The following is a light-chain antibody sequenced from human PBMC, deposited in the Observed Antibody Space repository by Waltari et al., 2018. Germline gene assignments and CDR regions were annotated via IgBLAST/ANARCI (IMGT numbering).Light chain of an antibody. CDR1: QSVYNF. Sequence: EVVLTQSPATLSLSPGERATLSCRASQSVYNFLAWYQQKPGQAPRLLIYEASQRATGIPARFSGRGSGTDFTVTISNLEPEDVAVYYCQQRANWPPLTFGGGTKVEIK. CDR3: QQRANWPPLT. V-gene: IGKV3-11*01. J-gene: IGKJ4*01. CDR2: EAS.